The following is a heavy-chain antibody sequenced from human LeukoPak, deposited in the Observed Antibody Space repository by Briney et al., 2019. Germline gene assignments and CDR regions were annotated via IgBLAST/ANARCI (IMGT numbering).Heavy chain of an antibody. V-gene: IGHV3-53*04. J-gene: IGHJ4*02. D-gene: IGHD1-26*01. Sequence: PGGSLRLSCAASGFTVSSNYMSWVRQAPGKGLEWVSVIYSGGSTYYADSVKGRFTISRHNSKNTLYPQMNSLRAEDTAVYYCARVPRSGSYTYFDYWGQGTPVTVSS. CDR1: GFTVSSNY. CDR3: ARVPRSGSYTYFDY. CDR2: IYSGGST.